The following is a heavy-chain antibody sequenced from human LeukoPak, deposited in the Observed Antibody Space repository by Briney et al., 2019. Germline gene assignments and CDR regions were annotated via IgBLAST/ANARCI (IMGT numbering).Heavy chain of an antibody. V-gene: IGHV4-4*07. CDR3: ARGFGSGGYYDY. CDR2: IYTSGST. D-gene: IGHD3-22*01. CDR1: GGSISSYY. Sequence: SETLSLTCSVSGGSISSYYWTWIRQPAGKGLEWIGRIYTSGSTNYNPSLKGRVTTSVDTSKNQFSLKLSSVTAADTAVYYCARGFGSGGYYDYWGQGTLVTVSS. J-gene: IGHJ4*02.